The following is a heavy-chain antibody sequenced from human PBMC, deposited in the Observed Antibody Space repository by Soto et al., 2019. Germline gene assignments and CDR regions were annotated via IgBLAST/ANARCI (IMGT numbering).Heavy chain of an antibody. CDR3: ARRYGGTFDY. CDR1: GGSISNYY. D-gene: IGHD2-15*01. CDR2: IYYSGST. Sequence: QVQLQESGPGLVKPSENLSITCTVSGGSISNYYWSWIRQPPGKGLECIGYIYYSGSTNYNPSLKSRVTISVDTSKNQFSLKLSSVTAADTAVYYCARRYGGTFDYWGQGTLVTVSS. V-gene: IGHV4-59*08. J-gene: IGHJ4*02.